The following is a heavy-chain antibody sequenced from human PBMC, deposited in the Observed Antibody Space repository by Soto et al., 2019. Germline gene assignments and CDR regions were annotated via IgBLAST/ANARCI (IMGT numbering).Heavy chain of an antibody. CDR1: RFAFSNYG. V-gene: IGHV3-33*01. J-gene: IGHJ4*02. CDR2: IWYDGSNK. Sequence: QVQLVESGGGMVQPGRSLRLSCAASRFAFSNYGMHWVRQAPGKGLAWVALIWYDGSNKYYADSVKGRFTISRDNSKNTLYLQMNSLRAEDTAVYYCAGSPPGVAGRYYFDYWGQGALVTVSS. D-gene: IGHD6-6*01. CDR3: AGSPPGVAGRYYFDY.